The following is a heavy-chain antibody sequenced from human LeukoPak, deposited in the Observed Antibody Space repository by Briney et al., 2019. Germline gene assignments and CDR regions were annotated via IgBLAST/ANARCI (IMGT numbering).Heavy chain of an antibody. CDR3: ARHPNYDFWSGYFLR. V-gene: IGHV1-69*05. CDR2: IIPIFGTA. J-gene: IGHJ4*02. CDR1: GGTFSSYA. D-gene: IGHD3-3*01. Sequence: SVKVSCKASGGTFSSYAISWVRQAPGQGLEWMGRIIPIFGTANYTQKFQGRVTITTDESTSTAYMELSSLRSEDTAVYYCARHPNYDFWSGYFLRWGQGTLVTVSS.